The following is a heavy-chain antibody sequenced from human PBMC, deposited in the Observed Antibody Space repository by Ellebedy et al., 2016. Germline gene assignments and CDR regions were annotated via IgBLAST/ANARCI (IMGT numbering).Heavy chain of an antibody. CDR3: AKASLRSDYSIFDF. CDR2: IGTMGDT. Sequence: GESLKISCAASGFTFSSYDMYWVRQTTGKGLEWVSAIGTMGDTYYPGSVKGRFTISRDNSNHTLYVQMKSLRVEDTAVYYCAKASLRSDYSIFDFWGRGTAVTVS. J-gene: IGHJ4*02. D-gene: IGHD4-17*01. V-gene: IGHV3-13*01. CDR1: GFTFSSYD.